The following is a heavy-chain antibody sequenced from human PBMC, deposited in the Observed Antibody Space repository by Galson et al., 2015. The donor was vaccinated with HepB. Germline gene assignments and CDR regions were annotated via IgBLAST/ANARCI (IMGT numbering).Heavy chain of an antibody. CDR2: IDPSDSYT. Sequence: QSGAEVKKPGESLRISCKGSGYSFTSYWISWVRQMPGKGLEWMGRIDPSDSYTNYSPSFQGHVTISADKSISTAYLQWSSLKASDTAMYYCARQSPSYDFWSGPINWFDPWGQGTLVTVSS. J-gene: IGHJ5*02. V-gene: IGHV5-10-1*01. D-gene: IGHD3-3*01. CDR1: GYSFTSYW. CDR3: ARQSPSYDFWSGPINWFDP.